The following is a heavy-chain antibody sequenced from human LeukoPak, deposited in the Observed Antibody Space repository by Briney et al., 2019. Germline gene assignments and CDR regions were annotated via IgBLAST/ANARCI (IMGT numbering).Heavy chain of an antibody. Sequence: GGSLRLSCAASGFTFSSYSMNWVRQAPGKGLEWVSSISSSSSYIYYADSVKGRFTISRDNSKNTVYLQMNTLRAEDTAVYYCAKDYPLDYWGQGALVTVSS. J-gene: IGHJ4*02. CDR3: AKDYPLDY. V-gene: IGHV3-21*04. CDR2: ISSSSSYI. CDR1: GFTFSSYS.